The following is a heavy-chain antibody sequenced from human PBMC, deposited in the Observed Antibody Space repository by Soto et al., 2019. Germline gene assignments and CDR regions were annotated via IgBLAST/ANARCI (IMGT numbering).Heavy chain of an antibody. J-gene: IGHJ6*02. CDR1: GFTFSRYA. CDR3: AKESGYSYGFQPNALDV. Sequence: PGGYLILSWAGCGFTFSRYAMNWVRHAPGKGLEWVSIISSRGDRTSYAESVKGRFTISRDDSKNTLFLHMNSLGAEDTAVYYCAKESGYSYGFQPNALDVWGQGTTVTVSS. D-gene: IGHD5-18*01. V-gene: IGHV3-23*01. CDR2: ISSRGDRT.